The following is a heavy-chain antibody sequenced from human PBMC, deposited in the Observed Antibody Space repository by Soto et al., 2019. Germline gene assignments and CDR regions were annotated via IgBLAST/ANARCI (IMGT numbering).Heavy chain of an antibody. CDR3: ARHNRYSSTWFEGWFDP. CDR2: IHPGDSDT. Sequence: GESLKISCQGSGYSFTNYWVGWVRQIPGRGLEWMGIIHPGDSDTRYSPFFQGQVTISADKSISTAYLQWSSLKASDTAMYYCARHNRYSSTWFEGWFDPWGQGTLVTVS. D-gene: IGHD6-13*01. CDR1: GYSFTNYW. V-gene: IGHV5-51*01. J-gene: IGHJ5*02.